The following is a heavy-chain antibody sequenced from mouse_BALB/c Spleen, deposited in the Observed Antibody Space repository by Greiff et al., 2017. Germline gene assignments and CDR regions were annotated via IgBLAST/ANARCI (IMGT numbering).Heavy chain of an antibody. CDR2: INPSTGYT. CDR1: GYTFTSYW. D-gene: IGHD2-1*01. Sequence: QVQLKESGAELAKPGASVKMSCKASGYTFTSYWMHWVKQRPGQGLEWIGYINPSTGYTEYNQKFKDKATLTADKSSSTAYMQLSSLTSEDSAVYYCAERDGIYAMDYWGQGTSVTVSS. J-gene: IGHJ4*01. CDR3: AERDGIYAMDY. V-gene: IGHV1-7*01.